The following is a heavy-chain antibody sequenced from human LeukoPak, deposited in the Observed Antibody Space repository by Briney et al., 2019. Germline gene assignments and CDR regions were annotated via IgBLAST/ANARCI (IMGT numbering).Heavy chain of an antibody. J-gene: IGHJ4*02. CDR3: ARAARIDYGDYYFDY. CDR2: GSKE. V-gene: IGHV3-30*10. Sequence: GSKEFYTDSVKGRFTISRDNSKNTLYLQMNSLRAEDTAVYYCARAARIDYGDYYFDYWGQGTLVTVSS. D-gene: IGHD4-17*01.